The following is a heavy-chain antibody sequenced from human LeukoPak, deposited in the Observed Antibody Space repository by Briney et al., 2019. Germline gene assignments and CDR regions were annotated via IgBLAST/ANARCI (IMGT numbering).Heavy chain of an antibody. D-gene: IGHD3-9*01. CDR2: INHSGST. J-gene: IGHJ5*02. CDR3: ARAYYDISPSRWFDP. Sequence: SQTLSLTCAVYGGSFSGYYWSWILQPPGKGLEWIGEINHSGSTNYNPSLKSRVTISVDTSKNQFSLKLSSVTAADTAVYYCARAYYDISPSRWFDPWGQGTLVTVSS. CDR1: GGSFSGYY. V-gene: IGHV4-34*01.